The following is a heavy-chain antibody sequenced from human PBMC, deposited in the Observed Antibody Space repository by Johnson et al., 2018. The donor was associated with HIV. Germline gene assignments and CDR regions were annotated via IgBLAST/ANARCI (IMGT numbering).Heavy chain of an antibody. CDR2: IGSSGSTI. V-gene: IGHV3-11*04. CDR1: GFTFSDYY. Sequence: QVQLVESGGGLVKPGGSLRLFCAAPGFTFSDYYMSWIRQAPGTGLEWVSYIGSSGSTIYYADSVKGRFTISRDNAKNSLYLQMNSLRAEDTAVYYCAVLPTDRNDAFDIWGQGTMVTVSS. D-gene: IGHD1-14*01. CDR3: AVLPTDRNDAFDI. J-gene: IGHJ3*02.